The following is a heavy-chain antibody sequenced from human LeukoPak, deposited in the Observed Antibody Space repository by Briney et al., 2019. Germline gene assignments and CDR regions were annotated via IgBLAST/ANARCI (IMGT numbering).Heavy chain of an antibody. CDR2: ISAYNGNT. Sequence: GASVKVSCKASGYMFISYAISWVRQAPGQGLEWMGWISAYNGNTNYAQKFQGRVTMTTDTSTTTAYMELRSLRSDDTAIYYCARHPYYDSRGYYVYWGQGTLVTVSS. D-gene: IGHD3-22*01. V-gene: IGHV1-18*01. J-gene: IGHJ4*02. CDR3: ARHPYYDSRGYYVY. CDR1: GYMFISYA.